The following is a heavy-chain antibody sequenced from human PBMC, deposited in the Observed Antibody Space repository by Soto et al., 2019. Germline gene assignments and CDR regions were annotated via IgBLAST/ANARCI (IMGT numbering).Heavy chain of an antibody. Sequence: SXTLSLTCAVYGGSFSWYYWTWIRQPPGTGLEWLGQINHSGSTNYNPSLKSRVTISVDTSKNQFSLKLTSVTAADTAVYYCARDKITGLFDYWGQGTLVTVSS. D-gene: IGHD2-8*02. J-gene: IGHJ4*02. CDR2: INHSGST. V-gene: IGHV4-34*01. CDR1: GGSFSWYY. CDR3: ARDKITGLFDY.